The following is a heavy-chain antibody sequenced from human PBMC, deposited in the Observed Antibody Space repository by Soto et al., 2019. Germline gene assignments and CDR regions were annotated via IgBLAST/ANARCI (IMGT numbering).Heavy chain of an antibody. CDR3: ARESEDLTSNFDY. CDR2: ISSTTNYI. J-gene: IGHJ4*02. CDR1: GFTFTRYS. Sequence: PGWSLRLSCASSGFTFTRYSMNWVRQAPGKGLEWVSSISSTTNYIYYVDPMKGRFTISRDNAKNSLNLEMNSLRAEDTAVYYCARESEDLTSNFDYWGQGTLVTVSS. V-gene: IGHV3-21*06.